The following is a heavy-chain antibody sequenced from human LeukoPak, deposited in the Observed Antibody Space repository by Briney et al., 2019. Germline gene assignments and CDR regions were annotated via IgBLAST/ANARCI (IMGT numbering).Heavy chain of an antibody. Sequence: GGSLRLSCAASGFTFSSYGMHWVRQAPGKGLEWVGFIRSKAYGGTTEYAASVKGRFTISTDDSKSIAYLQMNSLKTEDTALYYCTRDLGDQGYFDLWGRGTLVTVSS. V-gene: IGHV3-49*04. J-gene: IGHJ2*01. CDR1: GFTFSSYG. CDR2: IRSKAYGGTT. CDR3: TRDLGDQGYFDL. D-gene: IGHD2-21*02.